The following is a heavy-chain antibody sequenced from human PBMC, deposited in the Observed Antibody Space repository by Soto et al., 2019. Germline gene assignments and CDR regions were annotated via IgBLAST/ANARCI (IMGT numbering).Heavy chain of an antibody. Sequence: EVQVLESGGGLVQPGGSLRLSGAPSGFTIRNYAMSWVRQAPGKALGWVAGISGTTDRTYYRDSVEGRFTIFKDTSKNTLYLEMNSLRAEDTALYRCEGSWTWGQGTLVTVSS. CDR1: GFTIRNYA. CDR2: ISGTTDRT. V-gene: IGHV3-23*02. CDR3: EGSWT. D-gene: IGHD5-12*01. J-gene: IGHJ1*01.